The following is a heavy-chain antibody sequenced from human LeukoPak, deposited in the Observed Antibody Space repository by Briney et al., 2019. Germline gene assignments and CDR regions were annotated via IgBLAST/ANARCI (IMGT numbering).Heavy chain of an antibody. J-gene: IGHJ4*02. CDR1: GYTFTSYY. CDR3: ARDEPCSGGSCSRYFDY. Sequence: ASVKVSCKASGYTFTSYYMHWVRQAPGQGLEWMGIINPSGGSTSYAQKFQGRVTMTRDMSTSTVYMELSSLRSEDTAVYYCARDEPCSGGSCSRYFDYWGQGTLVTVSS. CDR2: INPSGGST. V-gene: IGHV1-46*01. D-gene: IGHD2-15*01.